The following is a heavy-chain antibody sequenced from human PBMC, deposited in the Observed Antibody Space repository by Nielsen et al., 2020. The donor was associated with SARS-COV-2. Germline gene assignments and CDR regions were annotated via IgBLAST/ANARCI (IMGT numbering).Heavy chain of an antibody. J-gene: IGHJ4*02. Sequence: GGSLRLSCAVSGIRFSGSGIHWARQASGKGLEWIGRIRSKANNYATAYGGSVEGRFTISRDDSKSMAYLQMNRLQAEDTAVYYCSMLTTSGWHWGQGTLVTVSS. CDR2: IRSKANNYAT. D-gene: IGHD6-19*01. V-gene: IGHV3-73*01. CDR1: GIRFSGSG. CDR3: SMLTTSGWH.